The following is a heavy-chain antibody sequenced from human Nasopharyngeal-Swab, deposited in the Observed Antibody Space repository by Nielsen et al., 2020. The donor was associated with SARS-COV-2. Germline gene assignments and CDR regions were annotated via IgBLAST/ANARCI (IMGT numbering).Heavy chain of an antibody. J-gene: IGHJ4*02. CDR3: ARSDLVVLPAALPLDS. V-gene: IGHV1-69*13. D-gene: IGHD2-2*01. CDR2: IVPVTGAA. Sequence: SVKVSCKSSGGTFSNSAFTWVRQAPGQGLEWMGVIVPVTGAADNARKFQGRVSITADERTSTVHMELSSLRPQDTAVYYCARSDLVVLPAALPLDSWGQGTLVTVSS. CDR1: GGTFSNSA.